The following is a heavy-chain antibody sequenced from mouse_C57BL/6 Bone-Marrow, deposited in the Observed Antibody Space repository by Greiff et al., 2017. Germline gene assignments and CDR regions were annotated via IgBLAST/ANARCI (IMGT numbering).Heavy chain of an antibody. D-gene: IGHD1-1*01. V-gene: IGHV1-55*01. CDR1: GYTFTSYW. J-gene: IGHJ3*01. CDR2: IYPGSGST. CDR3: ATTTVVEEAAWFAY. Sequence: QVQLQQPGAELVKPGASVKMSCKASGYTFTSYWITWVKQRPGPGLEWIGDIYPGSGSTNYNEKFKSKATLTVDTSSSTAYMQLSSLTSEDSAVYYCATTTVVEEAAWFAYWGQGTLVTVSA.